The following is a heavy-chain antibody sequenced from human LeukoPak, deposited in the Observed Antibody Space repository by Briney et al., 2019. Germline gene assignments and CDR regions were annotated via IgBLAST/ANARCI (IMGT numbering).Heavy chain of an antibody. Sequence: PGGSLRLSCAASGFTFSTYAVNWVRQAPGKGLEWVSYISSSGSTIYYADSVKGRFTISRDNAKNSLYLQMNSLRAEDTAVYYCARAPLDRESGSYWGQGTLVTVSS. D-gene: IGHD3/OR15-3a*01. J-gene: IGHJ4*02. CDR1: GFTFSTYA. CDR3: ARAPLDRESGSY. V-gene: IGHV3-48*04. CDR2: ISSSGSTI.